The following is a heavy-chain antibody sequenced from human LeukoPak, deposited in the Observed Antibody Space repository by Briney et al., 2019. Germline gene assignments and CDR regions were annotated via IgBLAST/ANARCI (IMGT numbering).Heavy chain of an antibody. CDR2: ISAYNGNT. V-gene: IGHV1-18*01. CDR3: ARDRSDSSGSRKYYYYYMDV. Sequence: ASVKVSCKASGYTFTSYGISWVRQAPGQGLEWMGWISAYNGNTNYAQKLQGRVTMTTDTSTSTAYMELRSLRSDDTAVYYCARDRSDSSGSRKYYYYYMDVWGKGTTVTISS. CDR1: GYTFTSYG. J-gene: IGHJ6*03. D-gene: IGHD3-22*01.